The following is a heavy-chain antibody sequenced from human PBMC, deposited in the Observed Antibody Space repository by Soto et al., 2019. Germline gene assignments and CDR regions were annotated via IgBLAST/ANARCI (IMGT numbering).Heavy chain of an antibody. Sequence: SETLSLTCTVSGGSISSYYWRWIRKPPGKGLEWIGYIYYSGSTNYNPSLKSRVTISVDTSKNQFSLKLSSVTAADTAVYYCARFRYGGLDYWGQGTLVTVSS. CDR1: GGSISSYY. D-gene: IGHD1-1*01. J-gene: IGHJ4*02. CDR3: ARFRYGGLDY. CDR2: IYYSGST. V-gene: IGHV4-59*08.